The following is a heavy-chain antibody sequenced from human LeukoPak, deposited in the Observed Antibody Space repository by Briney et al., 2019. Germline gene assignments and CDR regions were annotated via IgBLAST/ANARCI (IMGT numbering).Heavy chain of an antibody. V-gene: IGHV1-69*13. Sequence: ASVKVSCKASGGTFISYAISWVRQAPGQGLEWMGGIIPILGTANYAQKFQGRVTITADESTSTAYMELSSLRSEDTAVYYCARGLYSSGYIDGDYYYYYGMDVWGQGTTVTVSS. CDR1: GGTFISYA. J-gene: IGHJ6*02. CDR3: ARGLYSSGYIDGDYYYYYGMDV. D-gene: IGHD6-19*01. CDR2: IIPILGTA.